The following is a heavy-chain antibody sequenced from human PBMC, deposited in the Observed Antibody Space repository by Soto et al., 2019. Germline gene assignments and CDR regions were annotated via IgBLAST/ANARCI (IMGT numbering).Heavy chain of an antibody. V-gene: IGHV1-69*12. CDR3: AGGDSSSSGDPFDY. CDR2: IIPIFGTA. CDR1: GGTFSSYA. J-gene: IGHJ4*02. D-gene: IGHD6-6*01. Sequence: QVQLVQSGAEVKKPGSSVKVSCKASGGTFSSYAISWVRQAPGQGLEWMGGIIPIFGTANYAQKFQGRVTXSAXEXTSTAYMELSSLRSEDTAVYYWAGGDSSSSGDPFDYWGQGTLVTVSS.